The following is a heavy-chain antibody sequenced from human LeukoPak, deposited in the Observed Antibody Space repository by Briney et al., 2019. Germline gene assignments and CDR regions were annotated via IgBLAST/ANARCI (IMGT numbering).Heavy chain of an antibody. CDR1: GFTFSSYA. CDR2: ISGSGGST. Sequence: PGGSLRLSCAASGFTFSSYAMSWVRQAPGKGLEWVSAISGSGGSTYYADSVKGRFTISRDNSKNTLYQQMNSLRAEDTAVYYCAKRYDSGSYFDYWGQGILVTVSS. J-gene: IGHJ4*02. D-gene: IGHD3-10*01. V-gene: IGHV3-23*01. CDR3: AKRYDSGSYFDY.